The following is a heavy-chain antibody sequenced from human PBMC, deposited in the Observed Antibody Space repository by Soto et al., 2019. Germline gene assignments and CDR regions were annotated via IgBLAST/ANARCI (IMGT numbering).Heavy chain of an antibody. J-gene: IGHJ2*01. CDR2: IFSNDEK. CDR1: GFSLSNAKMG. D-gene: IGHD2-15*01. V-gene: IGHV2-26*01. CDR3: ARLVVVTGYCYFDL. Sequence: QVTLKESGPVLVKPTETLTLTCTVSGFSLSNAKMGVSGIRQPPGKALEWLAHIFSNDEKSYSTSLKSSPTISKDTSKSQVVLTMTNIDPVDTAEYDCARLVVVTGYCYFDLWGRGTRVTVSS.